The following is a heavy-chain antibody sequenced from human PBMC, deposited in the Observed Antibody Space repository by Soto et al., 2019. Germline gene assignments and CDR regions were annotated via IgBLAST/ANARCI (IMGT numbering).Heavy chain of an antibody. CDR1: GFTFRSCW. J-gene: IGHJ4*01. CDR2: INSDGSST. D-gene: IGHD6-13*01. Sequence: PGGSRRLSCAGSGFTFRSCWMHWVRQAPGKGLVWVSRINSDGSSTSYADSVKGRFTISRDNAKNTLYLQMNSLRAEDTAVYYCARGGQQLNYGGNSSLFRFDYWGQRTPVPVSS. V-gene: IGHV3-74*01. CDR3: ARGGQQLNYGGNSSLFRFDY.